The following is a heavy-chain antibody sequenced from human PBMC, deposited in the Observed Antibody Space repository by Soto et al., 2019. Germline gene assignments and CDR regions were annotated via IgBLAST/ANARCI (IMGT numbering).Heavy chain of an antibody. Sequence: GASVKVSCKASGYTFTGYYIHWVRQAPGQGLEWMGRINPNSGGTDYAQKFKGRVTMTRDTSITTAYMELSRLTADDTAVYYCARASRILVLPAAVGDWFDPWGQGTLVTVSS. V-gene: IGHV1-2*06. CDR3: ARASRILVLPAAVGDWFDP. D-gene: IGHD2-2*01. CDR1: GYTFTGYY. CDR2: INPNSGGT. J-gene: IGHJ5*02.